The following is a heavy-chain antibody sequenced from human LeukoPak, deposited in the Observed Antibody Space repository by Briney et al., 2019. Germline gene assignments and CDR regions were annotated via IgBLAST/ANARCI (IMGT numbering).Heavy chain of an antibody. V-gene: IGHV3-74*01. CDR1: GFIFSSYW. CDR2: INTDGSST. Sequence: PGGSLRLSCAASGFIFSSYWMHWVRQAPGKGLVWVSRINTDGSSTSYADSVKGRFTISRDNAKNTLYLQMNSLRAEDTAVYYCARESGIAAALDLWGQGTLVTVSS. CDR3: ARESGIAAALDL. J-gene: IGHJ5*02. D-gene: IGHD6-13*01.